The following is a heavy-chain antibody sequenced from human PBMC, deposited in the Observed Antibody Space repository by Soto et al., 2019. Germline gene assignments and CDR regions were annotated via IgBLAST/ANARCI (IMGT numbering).Heavy chain of an antibody. CDR1: GFTFSTYA. V-gene: IGHV3-23*01. CDR2: ISGSGGST. CDR3: AKSYSSNWYDYFDY. Sequence: GGSLRLSCAASGFTFSTYAMSWVRQAPGKGLEWVSAISGSGGSTYYADSVKGRFTISRDNSKNTLYLQMNSLRAEDTALYYCAKSYSSNWYDYFDYPGPVPLLTVSP. J-gene: IGHJ4*02. D-gene: IGHD6-13*01.